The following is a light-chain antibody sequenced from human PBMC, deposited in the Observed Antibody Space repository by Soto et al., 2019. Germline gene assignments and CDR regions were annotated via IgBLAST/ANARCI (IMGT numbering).Light chain of an antibody. J-gene: IGKJ1*01. Sequence: DIQMTQSPSTLSASVGDRVTINCRASQSIRRWLAWYQQRPGQAPKVLSGEASSLQRGVPSRFSGSGSGTEFTLTISSLQPDDFATYYCQQYNSYSRTFGQGTKVDIK. CDR3: QQYNSYSRT. CDR2: EAS. CDR1: QSIRRW. V-gene: IGKV1-5*01.